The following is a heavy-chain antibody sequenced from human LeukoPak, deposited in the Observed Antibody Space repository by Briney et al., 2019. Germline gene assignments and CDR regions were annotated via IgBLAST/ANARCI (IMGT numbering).Heavy chain of an antibody. CDR3: ARARYDILTGYKYYFDY. CDR2: ISGSGGST. J-gene: IGHJ4*02. CDR1: GFTFSSYG. Sequence: GGTLRLSCAASGFTFSSYGMSWVRQAPGKGLEWVSAISGSGGSTYYADSVKGRFTISRDNSKNTLYLQMNSLRAEDTAVYYCARARYDILTGYKYYFDYWGQGTLVTVSS. D-gene: IGHD3-9*01. V-gene: IGHV3-23*01.